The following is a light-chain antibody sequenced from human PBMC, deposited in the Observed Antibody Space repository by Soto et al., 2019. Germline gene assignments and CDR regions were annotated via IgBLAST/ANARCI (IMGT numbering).Light chain of an antibody. V-gene: IGLV2-8*01. J-gene: IGLJ1*01. CDR1: SSDVCGYND. CDR2: EVS. Sequence: QSVLTQPPCASGSPGQSVTISCTGTSSDVCGYNDVSWYQQHPGNAPKLIISEVSKRPSGVHDRCSGFKSANTASLTVSGLQADDEADYYCTSHAGSNNYVFGTGTTVTVL. CDR3: TSHAGSNNYV.